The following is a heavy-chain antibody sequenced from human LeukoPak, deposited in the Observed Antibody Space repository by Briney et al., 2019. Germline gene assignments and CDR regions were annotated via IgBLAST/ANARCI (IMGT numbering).Heavy chain of an antibody. CDR2: IYASGNT. J-gene: IGHJ4*02. D-gene: IGHD5-12*01. CDR3: ARALRGSTTHYFDY. V-gene: IGHV4-4*07. CDR1: TAAFSSYS. Sequence: SETLSLTCTVSTAAFSSYSWSWIRQSAGKGLEWIGRIYASGNTDYNPSVKSRVTMSLDTSKSQFSLKLTSVTAADTAVYYCARALRGSTTHYFDYWGRGTLVTVSS.